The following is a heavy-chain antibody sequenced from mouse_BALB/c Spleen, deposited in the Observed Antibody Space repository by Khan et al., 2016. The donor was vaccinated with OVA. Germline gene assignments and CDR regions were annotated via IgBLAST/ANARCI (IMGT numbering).Heavy chain of an antibody. J-gene: IGHJ3*01. D-gene: IGHD3-3*01. V-gene: IGHV1-7*01. CDR3: AIGGLYCFFAY. CDR2: INPSTGYT. Sequence: QVQLKQSGADLVKPGASVKLSCTASGYTFTTYWMHWVHQTPGKGLEWIGYINPSTGYTEYKQKFKDKATFTTDKSSSTVYLQLSSLTSEDSAVNYCAIGGLYCFFAYWGQGTPVTVSA. CDR1: GYTFTTYW.